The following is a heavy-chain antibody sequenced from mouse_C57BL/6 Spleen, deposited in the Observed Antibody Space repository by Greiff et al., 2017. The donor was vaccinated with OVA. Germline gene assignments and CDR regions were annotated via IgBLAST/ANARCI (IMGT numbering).Heavy chain of an antibody. CDR3: ARLGELGRGWFAY. D-gene: IGHD4-1*01. CDR1: GYTFTSYW. V-gene: IGHV1-61*01. Sequence: QVQLQQPGAELVRPGSSVKLSCKASGYTFTSYWMAWVKQRPGQGLEWIGNIYPSDSETHYNQKFKDKATLTVDKSSSTAYMQLSSLTSEDSAVYYCARLGELGRGWFAYWGQGTLVTVSA. J-gene: IGHJ3*01. CDR2: IYPSDSET.